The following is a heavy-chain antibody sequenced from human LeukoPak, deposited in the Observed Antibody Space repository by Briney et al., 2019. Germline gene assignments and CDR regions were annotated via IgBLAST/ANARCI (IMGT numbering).Heavy chain of an antibody. CDR1: GYTFTGYY. D-gene: IGHD3-22*01. V-gene: IGHV1-2*02. Sequence: ASVTVSCKASGYTFTGYYIHWVRQAPGQGLEWMGWINPNSGGTNFAQKFRGRVAMTRDTSISTAYMELNRVRSDDTAVYFCARVSYDSSSYYYDLDYWGQGTLVTVS. CDR2: INPNSGGT. CDR3: ARVSYDSSSYYYDLDY. J-gene: IGHJ4*02.